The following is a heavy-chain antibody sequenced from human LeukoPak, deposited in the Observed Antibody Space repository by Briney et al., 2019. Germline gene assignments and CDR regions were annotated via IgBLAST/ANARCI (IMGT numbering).Heavy chain of an antibody. Sequence: AASVKVSCKVSGYTLTELSMHWVRQAPGKGLDWMGGFDPEDGETIYAQKFQGRVTMTEDTSADTAYMELSSLRSEDTAVYYCAILSSGWSYAMLNFDNWGQGTLVTVSS. CDR2: FDPEDGET. D-gene: IGHD6-19*01. CDR1: GYTLTELS. V-gene: IGHV1-24*01. J-gene: IGHJ4*02. CDR3: AILSSGWSYAMLNFDN.